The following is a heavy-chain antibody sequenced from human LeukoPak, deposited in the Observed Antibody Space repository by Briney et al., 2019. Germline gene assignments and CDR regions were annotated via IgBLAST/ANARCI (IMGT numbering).Heavy chain of an antibody. CDR2: IGSDGDR. CDR3: AKSAGVATIYFDS. Sequence: PGGSLRLSCTASGFAFRSYAMAWVRQAPGKGLEGVAAIGSDGDRDREDSVKGRFTISRDNSKSTLYLQMDNLRAEDTAVYFCAKSAGVATIYFDSWGQGALVTVSS. D-gene: IGHD5-12*01. J-gene: IGHJ4*02. V-gene: IGHV3-23*01. CDR1: GFAFRSYA.